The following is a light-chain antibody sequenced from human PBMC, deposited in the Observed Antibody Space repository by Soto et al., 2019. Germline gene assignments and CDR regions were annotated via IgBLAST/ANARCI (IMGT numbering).Light chain of an antibody. CDR3: QQYGSWP. CDR2: GAS. CDR1: QSVSSSY. V-gene: IGKV3-20*01. Sequence: EIVLTQSPGTLSLSPGERATLSCRASQSVSSSYLAWYQQKPGQAPRLLIYGASSRATGIPDRFSGSGSGTDFTLTISRLEPEDFAVYYCQQYGSWPFGGGTKVEIK. J-gene: IGKJ4*01.